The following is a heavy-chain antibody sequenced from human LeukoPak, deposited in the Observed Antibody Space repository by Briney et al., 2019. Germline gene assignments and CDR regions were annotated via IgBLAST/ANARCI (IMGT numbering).Heavy chain of an antibody. V-gene: IGHV3-23*01. CDR2: ISGSGGST. D-gene: IGHD3-22*01. J-gene: IGHJ3*02. CDR1: GFTFSSYA. Sequence: GASLRLSCAASGFTFSSYAMSWVRQAPGKGLEWVSAISGSGGSTYYADSVKGRFTISRDNSKNTLYLQMNSLRAEDTAVYYCAKDQRITMIVVVTHGAFDIWGQGTMVTVSS. CDR3: AKDQRITMIVVVTHGAFDI.